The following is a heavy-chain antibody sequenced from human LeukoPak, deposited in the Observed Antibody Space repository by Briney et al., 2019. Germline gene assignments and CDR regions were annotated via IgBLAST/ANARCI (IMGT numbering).Heavy chain of an antibody. Sequence: GGFLRLSCAASGFTFSSYSMNWVRQAPGKGLEWVSAISASGDSTYYADSVKGRFTISRDNSNTLYLQMNSVRAEDTAVYYCARDPFGNYPPSGFWGQGTLVTVSS. CDR2: ISASGDST. CDR1: GFTFSSYS. J-gene: IGHJ4*02. V-gene: IGHV3-23*01. D-gene: IGHD1-7*01. CDR3: ARDPFGNYPPSGF.